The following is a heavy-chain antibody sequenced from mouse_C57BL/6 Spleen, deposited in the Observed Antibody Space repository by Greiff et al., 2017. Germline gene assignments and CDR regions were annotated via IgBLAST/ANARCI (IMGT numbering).Heavy chain of an antibody. V-gene: IGHV1-50*01. Sequence: VQLQQPGAELVKPGASVKLSCKASGYTFTSYWMQWVKQRPGQGLEWIGEIDPSDSYTNDNQKFKGKATLTVDTSSSTAYMPLSSLTSEDSAVYYCANYYGSSYNYAMDYWGQGTSVTVSS. CDR1: GYTFTSYW. J-gene: IGHJ4*01. CDR2: IDPSDSYT. CDR3: ANYYGSSYNYAMDY. D-gene: IGHD1-1*01.